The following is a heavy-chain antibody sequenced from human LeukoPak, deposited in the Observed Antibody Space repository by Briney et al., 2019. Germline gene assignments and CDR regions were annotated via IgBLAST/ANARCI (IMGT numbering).Heavy chain of an antibody. J-gene: IGHJ6*03. CDR3: AREHYFYYLDA. CDR1: GFTFSTQW. V-gene: IGHV3-7*01. Sequence: KSGGSLRLSCAASGFTFSTQWMSWVRQAPGKWLEWVAIVNQGGTQKYYVDSVKGRFTISRDNAENSLYLQMNSLRAEDTAVYYCAREHYFYYLDAWGKGTTVTVSS. CDR2: VNQGGTQK.